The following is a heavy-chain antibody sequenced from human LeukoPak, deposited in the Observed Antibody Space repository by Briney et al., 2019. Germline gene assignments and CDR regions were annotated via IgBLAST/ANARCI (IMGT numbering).Heavy chain of an antibody. CDR1: GFTFSRYS. J-gene: IGHJ4*02. D-gene: IGHD4-17*01. V-gene: IGHV3-48*02. Sequence: PGGSLRLSCRASGFTFSRYSMNWVRQAPGKGVVWVSYISSSSSTIFYADSVKGRFTISRDNAKNSLYPQMNSLRDEDTAVYYCARGLTVTLALYYWGQGTLVTVSS. CDR3: ARGLTVTLALYY. CDR2: ISSSSSTI.